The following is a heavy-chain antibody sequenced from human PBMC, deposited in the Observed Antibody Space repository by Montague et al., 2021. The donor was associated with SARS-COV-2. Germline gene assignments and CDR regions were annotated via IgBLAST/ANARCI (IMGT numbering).Heavy chain of an antibody. CDR2: ISHGGGT. V-gene: IGHV4-34*01. Sequence: SETLSLTCDVYGGSFSSYWNWIRQPPGRGLEWVGQISHGGGTNYNPSLKSRVTISVDTSKNQVSLKLSSVTAADTAVYYCASTCGGGRCYFGMDVWGQGTTGTVSS. CDR1: GGSFSSY. J-gene: IGHJ6*02. D-gene: IGHD2-15*01. CDR3: ASTCGGGRCYFGMDV.